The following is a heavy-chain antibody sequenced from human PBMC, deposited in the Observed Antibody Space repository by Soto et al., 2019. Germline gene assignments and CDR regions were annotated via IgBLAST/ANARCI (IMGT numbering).Heavy chain of an antibody. CDR2: ITGRGHST. CDR3: ATTGAWDLLGALDD. CDR1: GFTFDSYG. D-gene: IGHD1-26*01. Sequence: PGGSMRLSCAASGFTFDSYGMSWVRQAPGKGLEWVSTITGRGHSTYYADSLMGRFTISRDSSTDTPDLQMSSHRDDDTAVYYCATTGAWDLLGALDDWGQGTLVNVTA. V-gene: IGHV3-23*01. J-gene: IGHJ4*02.